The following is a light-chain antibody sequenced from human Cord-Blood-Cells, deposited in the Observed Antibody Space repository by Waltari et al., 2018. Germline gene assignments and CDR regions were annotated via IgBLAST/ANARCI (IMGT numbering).Light chain of an antibody. CDR1: QSISSW. Sequence: DIQMTQSPSTLSASVGDRVTITCRASQSISSWLAWYQQKPGKAPKLLIYKASSLGSGVPSRFSGSGSGTEFTLTISSLQPADFATYYCQQYNSYSRTFGQGTKVEIK. CDR3: QQYNSYSRT. J-gene: IGKJ1*01. V-gene: IGKV1-5*03. CDR2: KAS.